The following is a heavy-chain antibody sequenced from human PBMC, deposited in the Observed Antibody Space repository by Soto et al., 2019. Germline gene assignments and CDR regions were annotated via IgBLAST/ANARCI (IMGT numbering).Heavy chain of an antibody. CDR1: GYTFTSYY. CDR2: IKTSGGST. D-gene: IGHD3-9*01. Sequence: GASVKVSCKASGYTFTSYYMHWVRQAPGQGLEWMGIIKTSGGSTSYAQKFQGRVTMTRDTSTSTVYMELSSLRSEDTAVYYCARDLGYYDILTGYGYWGQGTLVTVSS. CDR3: ARDLGYYDILTGYGY. J-gene: IGHJ4*02. V-gene: IGHV1-46*01.